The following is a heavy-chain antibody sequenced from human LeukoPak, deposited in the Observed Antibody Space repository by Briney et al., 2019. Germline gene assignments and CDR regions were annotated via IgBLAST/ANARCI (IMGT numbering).Heavy chain of an antibody. CDR2: IYPGDSDT. CDR1: GYSFTSYW. J-gene: IGHJ6*03. CDR3: ARHLSLPSPYRYDFWSGYYTGIPYYMDV. D-gene: IGHD3-3*01. V-gene: IGHV5-51*01. Sequence: GESLKISCKGSGYSFTSYWIGWVRQMPGKGLEWMGIIYPGDSDTRYSPSFQGQVTISADKSISTAYLQWSSLKASDTAMYYCARHLSLPSPYRYDFWSGYYTGIPYYMDVWGKGTTVTVSS.